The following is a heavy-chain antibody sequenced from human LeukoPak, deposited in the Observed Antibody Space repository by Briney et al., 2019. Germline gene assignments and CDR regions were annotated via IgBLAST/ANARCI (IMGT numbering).Heavy chain of an antibody. Sequence: GESLKISCKGSGYSFTTYWIGWVRQMPGKGLEWMGIIYPDDSDTKYSPSFQGQVTISADKSISTAYLQWSSLKASGTAMYYCARRGYCSGGSCFWYFDLWGRGTLVTVSS. V-gene: IGHV5-51*01. D-gene: IGHD2-15*01. CDR3: ARRGYCSGGSCFWYFDL. CDR1: GYSFTTYW. J-gene: IGHJ2*01. CDR2: IYPDDSDT.